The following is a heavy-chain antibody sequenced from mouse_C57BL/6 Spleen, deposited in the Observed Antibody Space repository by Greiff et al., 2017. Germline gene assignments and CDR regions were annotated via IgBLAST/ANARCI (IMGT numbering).Heavy chain of an antibody. CDR3: ARADGSEGFAY. V-gene: IGHV1-69*01. CDR1: GYTFTSYW. J-gene: IGHJ3*01. Sequence: QVHVKQPGAELVMPGASVKLSCKASGYTFTSYWMHWVKQRPGQGLEWIGEIDPSDSYTNYNQKFKGKSTLTVDKSSSTAYMQLSSLTSEDSAVYYCARADGSEGFAYWGQGTLVTVSA. CDR2: IDPSDSYT. D-gene: IGHD2-2*01.